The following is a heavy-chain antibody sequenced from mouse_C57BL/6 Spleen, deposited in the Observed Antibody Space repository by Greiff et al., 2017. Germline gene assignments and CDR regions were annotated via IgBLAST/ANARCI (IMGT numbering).Heavy chain of an antibody. J-gene: IGHJ4*01. D-gene: IGHD2-4*01. CDR3: ATRGLRGAMDY. V-gene: IGHV1-69*01. Sequence: QVQLQQPGAELVMPGASVKLSCKASGYTFTSYWMHWVKQRPGQGLEWIGEIDPSDSYTNYNQKFKGKSTLTVDKSSSTAYMQLRSLTSEDSAVYYCATRGLRGAMDYWGQGTSVTVSS. CDR1: GYTFTSYW. CDR2: IDPSDSYT.